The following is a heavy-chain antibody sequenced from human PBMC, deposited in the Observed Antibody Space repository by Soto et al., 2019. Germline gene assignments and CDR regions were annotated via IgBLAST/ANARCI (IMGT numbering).Heavy chain of an antibody. CDR1: GGSISSSNW. CDR3: ARHQGITGTGRFDP. CDR2: IYHSGST. D-gene: IGHD1-20*01. Sequence: AETLSLTCAVSGGSISSSNWWSGVRHPPGKGLEWIGEIYHSGSTNYNPSLKSRVTISVDKSKNQFSLKLSSVTAADTAVYYCARHQGITGTGRFDPWGQGTLVTVSS. J-gene: IGHJ5*02. V-gene: IGHV4-4*02.